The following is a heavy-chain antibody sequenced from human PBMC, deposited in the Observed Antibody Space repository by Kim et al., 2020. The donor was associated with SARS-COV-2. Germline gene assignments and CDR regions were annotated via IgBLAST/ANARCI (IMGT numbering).Heavy chain of an antibody. Sequence: GGSLRLSCAASGFTFSNDWMHWVRQAPGKGLVWVSRINGDGGSTSYADSVKGRFTISRDNAKNTLYLQMNNLRAEDTAVYYCARQFDCWGQGTLVTVS. J-gene: IGHJ4*02. CDR3: ARQFDC. CDR1: GFTFSNDW. V-gene: IGHV3-74*01. CDR2: INGDGGST.